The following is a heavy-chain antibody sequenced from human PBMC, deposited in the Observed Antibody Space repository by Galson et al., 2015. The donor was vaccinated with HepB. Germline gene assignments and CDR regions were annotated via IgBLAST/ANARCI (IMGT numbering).Heavy chain of an antibody. CDR1: GGTFSSYA. D-gene: IGHD2-15*01. Sequence: VKVSCKASGGTFSSYAISWVRQAPGQGLEWMGGIIPIFGTANYAQKFQGRVTITADKSTSTAYMELSSLRSEDTAVYYCARRQNCSGGSCYSDWYFDLWGRGTLVTVSS. CDR2: IIPIFGTA. CDR3: ARRQNCSGGSCYSDWYFDL. V-gene: IGHV1-69*06. J-gene: IGHJ2*01.